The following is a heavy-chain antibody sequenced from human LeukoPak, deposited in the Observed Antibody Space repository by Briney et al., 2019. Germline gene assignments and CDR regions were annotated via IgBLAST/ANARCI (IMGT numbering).Heavy chain of an antibody. CDR1: GGSISSYF. Sequence: PSETLSLTCTVSGGSISSYFWSWMRQPAGKGLEWIGRIYNSGSTNYNPSLKSRVTMSVDTSKNQFSLKLTSVTAADTAVYYCVRHGSYCGGDCYFDYWGQGTLVTVSS. V-gene: IGHV4-4*07. CDR3: VRHGSYCGGDCYFDY. CDR2: IYNSGST. J-gene: IGHJ4*02. D-gene: IGHD2-21*02.